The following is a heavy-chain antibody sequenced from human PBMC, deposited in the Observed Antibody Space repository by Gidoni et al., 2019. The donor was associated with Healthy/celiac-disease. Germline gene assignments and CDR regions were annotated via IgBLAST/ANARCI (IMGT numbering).Heavy chain of an antibody. CDR2: INHRGST. D-gene: IGHD3-10*01. CDR1: GWSFSGYY. Sequence: QVQLQQWGAGLLKPSATLSLTCAVYGWSFSGYYWSWIRQPPGKGLEWIGEINHRGSTNYNPSLKSRVTISVDTSKNQFSLKLSSVTAADTAVYYCARGLPYYYGSGSYRRRDAFDIWGQGTMVTVSS. J-gene: IGHJ3*02. V-gene: IGHV4-34*01. CDR3: ARGLPYYYGSGSYRRRDAFDI.